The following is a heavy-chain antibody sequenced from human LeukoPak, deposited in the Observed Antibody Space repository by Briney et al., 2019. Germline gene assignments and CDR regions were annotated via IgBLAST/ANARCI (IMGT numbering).Heavy chain of an antibody. D-gene: IGHD3-10*01. Sequence: ASVKVSCKASGYTFTGYYMHWVRQAPGQGLEWMGWINPNSGGTNYAQKFQGRVTMTRDMSTSTVYMELSSLRSEDTAVYYCARGSGFGESYRYYYYYMDVWGKGTTVTISS. V-gene: IGHV1-2*02. CDR1: GYTFTGYY. J-gene: IGHJ6*03. CDR2: INPNSGGT. CDR3: ARGSGFGESYRYYYYYMDV.